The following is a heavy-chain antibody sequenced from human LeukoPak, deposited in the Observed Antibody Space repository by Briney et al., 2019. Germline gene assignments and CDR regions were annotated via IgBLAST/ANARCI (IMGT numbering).Heavy chain of an antibody. D-gene: IGHD1-26*01. CDR3: ASSVSYSAIDY. V-gene: IGHV4-34*01. J-gene: IGHJ4*02. CDR1: RGSLSGYY. CDR2: INHSGSS. Sequence: SETLSLTCAVYRGSLSGYYWSWIRQPPGKGLEGIGEINHSGSSNYNPSLKSRVTISVDTSKNQFSLKLSSVTAADTAVYYCASSVSYSAIDYWGQGTLVTVSS.